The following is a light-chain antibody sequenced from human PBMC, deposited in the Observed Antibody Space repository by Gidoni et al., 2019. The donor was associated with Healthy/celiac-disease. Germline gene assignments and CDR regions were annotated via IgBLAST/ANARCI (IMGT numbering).Light chain of an antibody. J-gene: IGKJ2*01. CDR1: QSVLYSSNNKNY. V-gene: IGKV4-1*01. CDR3: QQYYSTPYT. CDR2: WAS. Sequence: DIVMTQSPDSLDVSLGERATINCKSSQSVLYSSNNKNYLAWYQQKPGQPPKLLIYWASTRESGVPDRFRGSGSGTDFTLTISSRQAEDVAVYYFQQYYSTPYTFGQGTKLEIK.